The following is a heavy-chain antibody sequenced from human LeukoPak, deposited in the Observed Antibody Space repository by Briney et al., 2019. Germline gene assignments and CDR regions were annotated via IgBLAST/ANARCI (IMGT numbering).Heavy chain of an antibody. CDR3: ARGGPDFWSGYRLYGMDV. J-gene: IGHJ6*02. V-gene: IGHV4-59*01. CDR1: GGSISSYY. D-gene: IGHD3-3*01. CDR2: XXYSGST. Sequence: SETLSLTCTVSGGSISSYYWSWIRQPPGKGLEWIGYXXYSGSTNYNPSLKSRATISVDTSKNQFSLKLSSVTAAGTAVYYCARGGPDFWSGYRLYGMDVWGQGTTVTVSS.